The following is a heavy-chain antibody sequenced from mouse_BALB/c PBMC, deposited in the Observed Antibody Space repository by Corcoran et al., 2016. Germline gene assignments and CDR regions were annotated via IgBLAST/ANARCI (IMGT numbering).Heavy chain of an antibody. CDR1: GYTFSSYW. V-gene: IGHV1-9*01. CDR2: ILPGSGST. J-gene: IGHJ2*01. Sequence: QVQLQQSGAELMKPGASVKISCKATGYTFSSYWIEWVKQRPGHGLEWIGEILPGSGSTNYNEKFKGKATITADTSSNTAYLQLSSLTSEDTAVYYCARGGNYFDYWGQGTTLTVSS. CDR3: ARGGNYFDY.